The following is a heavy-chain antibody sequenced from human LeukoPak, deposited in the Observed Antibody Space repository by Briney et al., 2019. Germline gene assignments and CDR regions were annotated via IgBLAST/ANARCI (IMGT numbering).Heavy chain of an antibody. V-gene: IGHV4-34*01. D-gene: IGHD2-2*01. CDR3: AKDRSSVYCSSTSCYLY. J-gene: IGHJ4*02. CDR1: GGSFSGYY. Sequence: PSETLSLTCAVYGGSFSGYYWSWIRQPPGKGLEWIGEINHSGSTNYNPSLKSRVTISVDTSKNQFSLKLSSVTAADTAVYYCAKDRSSVYCSSTSCYLYWGQGTLVTVSS. CDR2: INHSGST.